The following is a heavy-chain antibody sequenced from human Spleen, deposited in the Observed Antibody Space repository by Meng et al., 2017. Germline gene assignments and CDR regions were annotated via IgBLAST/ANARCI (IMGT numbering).Heavy chain of an antibody. J-gene: IGHJ3*02. CDR3: ARQTEMATIIEDAFDI. CDR2: IYPGDSDT. V-gene: IGHV5-51*01. CDR1: GYSFTSYW. D-gene: IGHD5-24*01. Sequence: GESLKISCKGSGYSFTSYWIGWVRQMPGKGLEWMGIIYPGDSDTRYSPSFQGQVTIPADKSISTAYLQWSSLKASDTAMYYCARQTEMATIIEDAFDIWGQGTRVTVSS.